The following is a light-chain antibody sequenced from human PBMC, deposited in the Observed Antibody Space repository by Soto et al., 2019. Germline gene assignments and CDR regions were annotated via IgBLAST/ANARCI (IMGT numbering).Light chain of an antibody. CDR2: AAS. CDR3: LQHNTYPRT. V-gene: IGKV1-17*01. CDR1: QTIRND. J-gene: IGKJ1*01. Sequence: DIQMTQSPSSLSASVGDRVTITCRASQTIRNDLGWYQQTTAKAPKSLIYAASSLQSGVPSRFRGSGSGTEFTLTISSLQPEDSATYYCLQHNTYPRTFGQGTKVDIK.